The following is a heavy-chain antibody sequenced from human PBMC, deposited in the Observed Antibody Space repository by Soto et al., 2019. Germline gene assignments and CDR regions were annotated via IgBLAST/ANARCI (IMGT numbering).Heavy chain of an antibody. D-gene: IGHD3-10*01. Sequence: PGGSLRLSCAASGFTFSTYAMSWVRQAPGKGLEWVSAISGSGAGSYYADSVKGRFTISRDNSKNTLYLKMHSLRAEDTAVYYCTKDPTMVRGVIITLSRTNWGQGTLVTVSS. CDR3: TKDPTMVRGVIITLSRTN. CDR2: ISGSGAGS. CDR1: GFTFSTYA. V-gene: IGHV3-23*01. J-gene: IGHJ4*02.